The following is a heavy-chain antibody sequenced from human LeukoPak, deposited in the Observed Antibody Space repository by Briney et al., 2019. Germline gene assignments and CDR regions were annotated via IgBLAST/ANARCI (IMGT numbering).Heavy chain of an antibody. CDR3: ASDRKATDIDS. V-gene: IGHV4-39*01. Sequence: PSEALSLTRTVSGGSIRSSSYYCGWIRQPPGRGLEWDGTIFYSGSTYYNASGKGRVTISVDTSKNQFSLNLSSVTAAETAVYYCASDRKATDIDSWGKGTLVTVSS. CDR2: IFYSGST. J-gene: IGHJ5*02. D-gene: IGHD5-24*01. CDR1: GGSIRSSSYY.